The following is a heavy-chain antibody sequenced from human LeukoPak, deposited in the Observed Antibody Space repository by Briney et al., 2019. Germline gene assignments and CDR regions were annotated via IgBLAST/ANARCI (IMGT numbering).Heavy chain of an antibody. J-gene: IGHJ4*02. Sequence: GGSLRPSCAASGFTFSSYGMHWVRQAPGKGLEWVAVIWYDGSNKYYADSVKGRFTISRDNSKNTLYLQMNSLRAEDTAVYYCARGYGDYDGDYWGQGTLVTVSS. D-gene: IGHD4-17*01. V-gene: IGHV3-33*01. CDR2: IWYDGSNK. CDR3: ARGYGDYDGDY. CDR1: GFTFSSYG.